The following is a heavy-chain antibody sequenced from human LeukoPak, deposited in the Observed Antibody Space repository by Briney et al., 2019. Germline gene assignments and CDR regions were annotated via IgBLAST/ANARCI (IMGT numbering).Heavy chain of an antibody. Sequence: ESGGSLRLSCAASGFTFSSYGMHWVRQAPGKGLEWVAVISYDGSNKYYADSVKGRFTISRDNSKNTLYLQMNSLRAEDTAVYYCAKSLHGYGGNTFDYWGQGTLVTVSS. CDR3: AKSLHGYGGNTFDY. CDR2: ISYDGSNK. CDR1: GFTFSSYG. V-gene: IGHV3-30*18. D-gene: IGHD4-23*01. J-gene: IGHJ4*02.